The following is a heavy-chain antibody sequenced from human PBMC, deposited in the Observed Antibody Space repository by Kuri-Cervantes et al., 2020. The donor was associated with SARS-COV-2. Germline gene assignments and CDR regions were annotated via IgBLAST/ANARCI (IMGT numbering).Heavy chain of an antibody. CDR1: GFTFSTYS. CDR3: ARISKYYDFWSGSDHYYMDV. D-gene: IGHD3-3*01. J-gene: IGHJ6*03. V-gene: IGHV3-48*01. Sequence: GESLKISCAASGFTFSTYSMNWVRQAPGKGLEWISYISSRSGTINYADSVKGRFTISRDNAKSSLYLQMNSLRAEDTAVYYCARISKYYDFWSGSDHYYMDVWGKGTTVTVSS. CDR2: ISSRSGTI.